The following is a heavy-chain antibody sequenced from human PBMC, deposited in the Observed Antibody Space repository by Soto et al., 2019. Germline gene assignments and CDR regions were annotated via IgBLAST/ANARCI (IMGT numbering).Heavy chain of an antibody. CDR1: GFTFSSYA. CDR2: ISYDGSNK. J-gene: IGHJ6*02. CDR3: ARDFLIPSGYYSGMEV. D-gene: IGHD3-10*01. Sequence: GSLRLSCAASGFTFSSYAMHWVRQAPGKGLGWVAVISYDGSNKYYADSVKGRFTISRDNSKNTLYLQMNSLRAEDTAVYYCARDFLIPSGYYSGMEVWGQGTTVTVSS. V-gene: IGHV3-30-3*01.